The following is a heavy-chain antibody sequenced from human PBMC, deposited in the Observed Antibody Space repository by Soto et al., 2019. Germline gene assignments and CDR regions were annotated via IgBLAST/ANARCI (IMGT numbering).Heavy chain of an antibody. V-gene: IGHV4-59*08. J-gene: IGHJ4*02. CDR2: VYYSGST. Sequence: QVQLQESGPGLVKPSETLSLTCTVSGDSISTYYWSWIRQPPGKGLEWIGYVYYSGSTNYNPSLKSRVTISVDTSRNQFSLKLRSVPAADTAVYYCARGTGYPSGWYEFADYWGQGTLVTVSS. CDR1: GDSISTYY. D-gene: IGHD6-19*01. CDR3: ARGTGYPSGWYEFADY.